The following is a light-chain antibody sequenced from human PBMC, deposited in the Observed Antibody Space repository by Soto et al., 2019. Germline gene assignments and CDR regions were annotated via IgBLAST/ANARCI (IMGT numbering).Light chain of an antibody. Sequence: EIVLTQSPGSLSMSPGERATLSCRASQSISNNYLAWYQQKPGQAPRLLIYGASSRATRIPDRFSGSGSGTDFTVSISRLEPEDSAVFYCQQYHGSQGLFTFGPGTKVDIK. J-gene: IGKJ3*01. V-gene: IGKV3-20*01. CDR1: QSISNNY. CDR2: GAS. CDR3: QQYHGSQGLFT.